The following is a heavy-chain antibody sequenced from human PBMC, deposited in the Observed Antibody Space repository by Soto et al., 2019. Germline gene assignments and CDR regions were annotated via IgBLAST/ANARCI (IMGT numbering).Heavy chain of an antibody. CDR1: GFTVSSNY. CDR2: IYSGGST. CDR3: ARYGSGSYYKLYYGMDV. J-gene: IGHJ6*02. D-gene: IGHD3-10*01. Sequence: GGSLRLSCAASGFTVSSNYMNWVRQAPGKGLEWVSVIYSGGSTYYADSVKGRFTISRHNSKNTLYLQMNSLRAEDTAVYYCARYGSGSYYKLYYGMDVWGQGTTVTVSS. V-gene: IGHV3-66*01.